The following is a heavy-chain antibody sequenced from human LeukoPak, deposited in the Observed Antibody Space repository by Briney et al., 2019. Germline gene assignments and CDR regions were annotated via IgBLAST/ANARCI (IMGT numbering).Heavy chain of an antibody. J-gene: IGHJ5*02. CDR3: ARGNSDP. Sequence: PSGTLSLTCTVSGGSISSGNWWSWVRQPPGKGLEWIGEIYHSGSANYNPSLKRRVTISVDKSKNQFPLKLTSVTAADTAVYYCARGNSDPWGQGTLVTVSS. CDR1: GGSISSGNW. CDR2: IYHSGSA. V-gene: IGHV4-4*02. D-gene: IGHD1-7*01.